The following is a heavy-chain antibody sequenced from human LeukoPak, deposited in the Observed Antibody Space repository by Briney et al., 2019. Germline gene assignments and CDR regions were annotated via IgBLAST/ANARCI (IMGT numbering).Heavy chain of an antibody. Sequence: GGSLRLSCAASGFTFSSYAMHWVRQAPGKGLEWVAVISYDGSYKYYADSVKGRFTISRDNSKNTLYLQMNSLRAEDTAVYYCAKARTWFGELLDYFDYWGQGTLVTVSS. J-gene: IGHJ4*02. V-gene: IGHV3-30*04. CDR3: AKARTWFGELLDYFDY. D-gene: IGHD3-10*01. CDR1: GFTFSSYA. CDR2: ISYDGSYK.